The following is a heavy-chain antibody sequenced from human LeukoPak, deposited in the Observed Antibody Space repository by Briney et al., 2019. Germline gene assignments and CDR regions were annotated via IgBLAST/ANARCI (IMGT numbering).Heavy chain of an antibody. CDR1: GFTFSSYG. CDR3: AKDQDLYCSGDTCYSTLDC. J-gene: IGHJ4*02. CDR2: IGYDGRSK. Sequence: PGGSLRLSCAASGFTFSSYGMHWDRQAPGKGLEWVAFIGYDGRSKYSADSVKGRFTISRANSKNTLFLQMNSLRIEDTAVYYCAKDQDLYCSGDTCYSTLDCWGQGTLVTVSS. D-gene: IGHD2-15*01. V-gene: IGHV3-30*02.